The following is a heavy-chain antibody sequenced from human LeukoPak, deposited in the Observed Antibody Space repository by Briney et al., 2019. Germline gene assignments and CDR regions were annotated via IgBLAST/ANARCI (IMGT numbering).Heavy chain of an antibody. D-gene: IGHD2-2*01. Sequence: GGSLRLSCAASGFTFDDYVMHWVRQVPGKGLEWVSGISWNSGSIGYADSVKGRFTIFRDNAENSLFLQMNSLRDEDTGVYYCTRGPGRPAAPYYDCWGRGTLVTVSS. CDR1: GFTFDDYV. CDR2: ISWNSGSI. J-gene: IGHJ4*02. CDR3: TRGPGRPAAPYYDC. V-gene: IGHV3-9*01.